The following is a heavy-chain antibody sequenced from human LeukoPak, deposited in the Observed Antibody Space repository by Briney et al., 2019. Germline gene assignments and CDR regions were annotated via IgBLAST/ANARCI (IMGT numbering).Heavy chain of an antibody. V-gene: IGHV1-46*01. CDR1: GYTFTSYY. CDR2: INPTGGST. D-gene: IGHD6-13*01. CDR3: ARDLSSSWPEYYFDY. Sequence: ASVKVSCKASGYTFTSYYMHWVRQAPGQGLEWMGLINPTGGSTGYAQKFQGRVTMTTDTSTSTAYMELRSLRSDDTAVYYCARDLSSSWPEYYFDYWGRGTLVTVSS. J-gene: IGHJ4*02.